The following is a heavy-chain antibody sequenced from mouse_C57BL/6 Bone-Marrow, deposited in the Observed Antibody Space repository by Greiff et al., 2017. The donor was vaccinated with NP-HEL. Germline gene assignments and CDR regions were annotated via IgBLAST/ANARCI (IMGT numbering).Heavy chain of an antibody. D-gene: IGHD1-1*01. Sequence: VKLMESGAELARPGASVKLSCKASGYTFTSYGISWVKQRTGQGLEWIGEIYPRSGNTYYNEKFKGKATLTADKSSSTAYMELRSLTSEDSAVYFCARDYYGSSYVGYWYFDVWGTGTTVTVSS. V-gene: IGHV1-81*01. J-gene: IGHJ1*03. CDR3: ARDYYGSSYVGYWYFDV. CDR2: IYPRSGNT. CDR1: GYTFTSYG.